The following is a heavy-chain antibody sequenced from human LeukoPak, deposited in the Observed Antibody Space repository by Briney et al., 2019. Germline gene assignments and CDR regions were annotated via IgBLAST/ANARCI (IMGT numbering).Heavy chain of an antibody. CDR2: LSYSGTT. Sequence: PSETLSLTCTVSGGSISNYYWSWIRQSPGKGLEWIGYLSYSGTTSYNPSLKSRVTMSLDTSNNQFSLKLSSMSATDTASYYCARAQGGGWFTYYFDSWGQGALVTVSS. CDR1: GGSISNYY. CDR3: ARAQGGGWFTYYFDS. V-gene: IGHV4-59*01. J-gene: IGHJ4*02. D-gene: IGHD6-19*01.